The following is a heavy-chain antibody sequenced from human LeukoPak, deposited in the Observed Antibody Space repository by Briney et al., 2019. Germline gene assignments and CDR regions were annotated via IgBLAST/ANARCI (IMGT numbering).Heavy chain of an antibody. D-gene: IGHD3-10*01. Sequence: ASVKVSCKASGYTFTSCGISWVRQAPGQGLEWMGWISAYNGNTNYAQKLQGRVTMTTDTSTSTAYMELRSLRSDDTAVYYCARRAGSGSYFLYYFDYWGQGTLVTVSS. V-gene: IGHV1-18*01. CDR3: ARRAGSGSYFLYYFDY. CDR1: GYTFTSCG. J-gene: IGHJ4*02. CDR2: ISAYNGNT.